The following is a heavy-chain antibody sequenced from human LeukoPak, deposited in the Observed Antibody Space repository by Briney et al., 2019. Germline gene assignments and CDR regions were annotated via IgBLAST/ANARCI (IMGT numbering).Heavy chain of an antibody. CDR3: AKTKFEYSSSSGLADY. Sequence: GGSLRLSRAASGFTFSSYAMSWVRQAPGKGLEWVSAISGSGGTTYYSDSVKGRFTISRDNSKNTLYLQMNSLRAEDTAVYYCAKTKFEYSSSSGLADYWGQGTLVTVSS. J-gene: IGHJ4*02. CDR1: GFTFSSYA. CDR2: ISGSGGTT. V-gene: IGHV3-23*01. D-gene: IGHD6-6*01.